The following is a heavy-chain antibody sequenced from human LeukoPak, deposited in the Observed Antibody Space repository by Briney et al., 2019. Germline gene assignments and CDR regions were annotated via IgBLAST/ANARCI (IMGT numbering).Heavy chain of an antibody. Sequence: TGGSLRLSCAASGFTFSSYWMSWVRQAPGKGLEWVANIKQDGSEKYYVDSVKGRFTISRDNAKNSLYLQMNSLRAEDTAVYYCARHRYSYGDSPFDYWGQGTLVTVSS. V-gene: IGHV3-7*01. CDR3: ARHRYSYGDSPFDY. CDR1: GFTFSSYW. CDR2: IKQDGSEK. J-gene: IGHJ4*02. D-gene: IGHD4-17*01.